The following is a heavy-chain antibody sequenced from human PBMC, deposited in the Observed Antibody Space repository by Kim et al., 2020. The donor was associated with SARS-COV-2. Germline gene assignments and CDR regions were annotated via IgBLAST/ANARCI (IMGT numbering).Heavy chain of an antibody. V-gene: IGHV3-33*06. CDR3: AKDLDRERPNYYYYDSSGYTLDY. J-gene: IGHJ4*02. CDR2: IWYDGSNK. D-gene: IGHD3-22*01. Sequence: GGSLRLSCAASGFTFSSYAMHWVRQAPGKGLEWVAVIWYDGSNKYYADSVKGRFTISRDNSKNTLYLQMNSLRAEDTAVYYCAKDLDRERPNYYYYDSSGYTLDYWGQGTLVTVSS. CDR1: GFTFSSYA.